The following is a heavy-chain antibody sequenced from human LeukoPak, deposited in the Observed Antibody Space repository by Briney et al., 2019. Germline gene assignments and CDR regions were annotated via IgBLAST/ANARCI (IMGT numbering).Heavy chain of an antibody. V-gene: IGHV3-48*02. CDR2: ISSSSSTI. CDR1: GFTFSSYS. CDR3: ATAGYDSSGYLLPFDY. D-gene: IGHD3-22*01. Sequence: GRSLRLSCAASGFTFSSYSMNWVRQAPGKGLEWVSYISSSSSTIYYADSVKGRFTISRDNAKNSLYLQMNSLRDEDTAVYYCATAGYDSSGYLLPFDYWGQGTLVTVSS. J-gene: IGHJ4*02.